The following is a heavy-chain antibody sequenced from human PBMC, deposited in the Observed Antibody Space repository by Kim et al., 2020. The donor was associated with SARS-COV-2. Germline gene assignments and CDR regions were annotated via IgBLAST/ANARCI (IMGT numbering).Heavy chain of an antibody. D-gene: IGHD3-10*01. CDR2: IKSKTDGGTT. CDR1: GFTFSNAW. V-gene: IGHV3-15*01. CDR3: TTSGSGSYYNLYYYYGMDV. J-gene: IGHJ6*02. Sequence: GGSLRLSCAASGFTFSNAWMSWVRQAPGKGLEWVGRIKSKTDGGTTDYAAPVKGRFTISRDDSKNTLYLQMNSLKTEDTAVYYCTTSGSGSYYNLYYYYGMDVWGQGTTVTVSS.